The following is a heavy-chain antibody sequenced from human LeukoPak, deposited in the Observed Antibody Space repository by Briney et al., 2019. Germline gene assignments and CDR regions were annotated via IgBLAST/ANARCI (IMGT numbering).Heavy chain of an antibody. CDR3: ARDGSYSSGWYSYYYYYGMDV. Sequence: ASVKVSCKASGYTFTGYYMHWVRQAPGQWLEWMGWINPNSGGTNYAQKLQGRVTMTRDTSISTAYMELSRLRSDDTAVYYCARDGSYSSGWYSYYYYYGMDVWGQGTTVTVSS. J-gene: IGHJ6*02. D-gene: IGHD6-19*01. V-gene: IGHV1-2*02. CDR1: GYTFTGYY. CDR2: INPNSGGT.